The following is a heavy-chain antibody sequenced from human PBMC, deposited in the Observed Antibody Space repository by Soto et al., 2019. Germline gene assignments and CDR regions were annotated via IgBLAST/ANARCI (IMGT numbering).Heavy chain of an antibody. Sequence: VQLRESGPGQVKTSGTLSLTCAVSGGSMKTTNWWSWVRQPPAKALEWIGEVFHGGITRYNPSLKGRATVSVDTSKNQFFLNLASVTAADTAVYYCTKDEAGSPFRYWGQGALVTVSS. CDR1: GGSMKTTNW. J-gene: IGHJ4*02. CDR2: VFHGGIT. D-gene: IGHD3-10*01. V-gene: IGHV4-4*02. CDR3: TKDEAGSPFRY.